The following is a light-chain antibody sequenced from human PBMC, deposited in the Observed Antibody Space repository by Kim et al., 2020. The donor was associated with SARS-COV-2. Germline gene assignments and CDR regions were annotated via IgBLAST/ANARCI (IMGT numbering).Light chain of an antibody. CDR2: DVS. V-gene: IGKV1-33*01. CDR1: QVIRKF. CDR3: QQNDDFPIT. Sequence: ASVGDRVTITCLATQVIRKFLNWYQQRPGKAPQLLIYDVSNLQRGVPSRFSGRGYGTEFTLTISSLQPEDFATYYCQQNDDFPITFGQGTRLEIK. J-gene: IGKJ5*01.